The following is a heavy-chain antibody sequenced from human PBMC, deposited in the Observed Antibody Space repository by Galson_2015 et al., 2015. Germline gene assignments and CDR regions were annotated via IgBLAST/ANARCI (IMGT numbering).Heavy chain of an antibody. CDR3: ARDAAAVAGTNWYFDL. J-gene: IGHJ2*01. CDR2: INPSGGST. V-gene: IGHV1-46*01. Sequence: SVKVSCKASGYTFTTYYIHWVRQAPGQGLEWMGIINPSGGSTSYAQRFQGRVTMTRDTSTSTVYMELSSLRPEDTAVYYCARDAAAVAGTNWYFDLWGRGTLVTVSS. D-gene: IGHD6-19*01. CDR1: GYTFTTYY.